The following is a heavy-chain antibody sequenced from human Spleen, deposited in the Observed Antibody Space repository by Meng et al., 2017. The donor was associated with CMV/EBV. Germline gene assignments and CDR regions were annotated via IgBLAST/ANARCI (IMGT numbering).Heavy chain of an antibody. D-gene: IGHD3-3*01. J-gene: IGHJ6*02. V-gene: IGHV3-30*04. CDR3: AKVGFLEWLFPYYYYGMDV. CDR1: GFTFSSYA. CDR2: ISYDGSNK. Sequence: GESLKISCAASGFTFSSYAMHWVRQAPGKGLEWVAVISYDGSNKYYADSVKGRFTSSRDNSKNTLYMQMNSLRAEDTAVYYLAKVGFLEWLFPYYYYGMDVWGQGTTVTVSS.